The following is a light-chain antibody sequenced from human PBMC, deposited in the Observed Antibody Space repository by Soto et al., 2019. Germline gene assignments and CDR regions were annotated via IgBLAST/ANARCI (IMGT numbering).Light chain of an antibody. CDR1: RSDVGSYHL. CDR2: EAD. V-gene: IGLV2-23*01. Sequence: QSALTQPASVTGSPGQSMTISCTGTRSDVGSYHLVSWYQQHPGNGPKLMIYEADKRPSGVSHRFFGSKSGNTASLTISGLQAEDAADYYCCSYAGSGTYVFGTGTKLTVL. CDR3: CSYAGSGTYV. J-gene: IGLJ1*01.